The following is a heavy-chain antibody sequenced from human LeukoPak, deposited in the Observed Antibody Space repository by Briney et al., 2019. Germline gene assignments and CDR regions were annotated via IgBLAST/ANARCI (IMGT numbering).Heavy chain of an antibody. Sequence: GGSLRLSCAASGFTFSSYGMSWVRQAPGKGLEWVANIKQDGSEKYYVDSVKGRFTISRDNAKNSLYLQMNSLRAEDTAVYYCASLTPIPVSRGVVGYDWFDPWGQGTLVTVSS. CDR3: ASLTPIPVSRGVVGYDWFDP. CDR2: IKQDGSEK. J-gene: IGHJ5*02. D-gene: IGHD2-8*02. V-gene: IGHV3-7*01. CDR1: GFTFSSYG.